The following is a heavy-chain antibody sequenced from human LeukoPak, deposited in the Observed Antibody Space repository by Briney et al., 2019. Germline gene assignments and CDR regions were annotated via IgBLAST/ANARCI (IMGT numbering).Heavy chain of an antibody. Sequence: PGGSLRLSCAASGFTLSSYGMHWVRQAPGKGLEWVAVISYDGSNKYYADSVKGRFTISRDNSKNTLYLQMNSLRPEDTAVYYCANLLRWEPYWGQGTLVTVSS. CDR1: GFTLSSYG. CDR2: ISYDGSNK. J-gene: IGHJ4*02. CDR3: ANLLRWEPY. D-gene: IGHD4-23*01. V-gene: IGHV3-30*18.